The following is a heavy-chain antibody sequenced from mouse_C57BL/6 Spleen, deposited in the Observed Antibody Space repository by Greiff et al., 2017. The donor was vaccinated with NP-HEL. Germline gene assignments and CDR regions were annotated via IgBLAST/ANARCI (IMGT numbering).Heavy chain of an antibody. CDR2: IDPSDSYT. D-gene: IGHD1-1*01. Sequence: VQLQQPGAELVKPGASVKLSCKASGYTFTSYWMQWVKQRPGQGLEWIGEIDPSDSYTNYNQKFKGKATLTVDTSSSTAYMQLSSLTSEDSAVYYCAKRATVPHFDYWGQGTTLTVSS. CDR3: AKRATVPHFDY. CDR1: GYTFTSYW. J-gene: IGHJ2*01. V-gene: IGHV1-50*01.